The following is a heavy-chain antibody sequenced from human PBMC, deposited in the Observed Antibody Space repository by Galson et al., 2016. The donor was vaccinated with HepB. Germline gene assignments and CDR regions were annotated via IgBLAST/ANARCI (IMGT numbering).Heavy chain of an antibody. CDR3: ARAVFGFGRAGYNCDF. CDR1: GDSVSSNRAA. V-gene: IGHV6-1*01. J-gene: IGHJ4*02. Sequence: CAISGDSVSSNRAAWNWIRQSPSRGLEWLGRTYYRSKWYNDYAVSVKSRISINPDISKNQFSLQLNSVTPEDTAVYYCARAVFGFGRAGYNCDFWGQGALVTVSS. D-gene: IGHD5-24*01. CDR2: TYYRSKWYN.